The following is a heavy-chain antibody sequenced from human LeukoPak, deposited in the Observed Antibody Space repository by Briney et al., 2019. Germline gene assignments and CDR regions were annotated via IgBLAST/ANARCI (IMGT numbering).Heavy chain of an antibody. CDR3: ARGHQPHYYDFWSGYSGYNWFDP. V-gene: IGHV4-34*01. CDR1: GGSFSGYY. CDR2: INHSGST. J-gene: IGHJ5*02. D-gene: IGHD3-3*01. Sequence: SETLSLTCAVYGGSFSGYYWSWIRQPPGKGLEWIGEINHSGSTNYNPSLKSRVTISVDTSKNQFSLKLSSVTAADTAVYYCARGHQPHYYDFWSGYSGYNWFDPWGQGTLVTVSS.